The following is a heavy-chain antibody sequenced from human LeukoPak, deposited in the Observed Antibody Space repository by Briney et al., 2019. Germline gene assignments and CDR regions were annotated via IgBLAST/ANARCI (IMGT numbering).Heavy chain of an antibody. CDR3: ARVRVGATTWGGQGPHYYFDY. J-gene: IGHJ4*02. CDR2: ISYDGSNK. Sequence: SGGSLRLFCAASGFTFSSYAMHWVRQAPGKGLEWVAVISYDGSNKYYADSVKGRFTISRDNSKNTLYLQMNSLRAEDTAVYYCARVRVGATTWGGQGPHYYFDYWGQGTLVTVSS. CDR1: GFTFSSYA. V-gene: IGHV3-30-3*01. D-gene: IGHD1-26*01.